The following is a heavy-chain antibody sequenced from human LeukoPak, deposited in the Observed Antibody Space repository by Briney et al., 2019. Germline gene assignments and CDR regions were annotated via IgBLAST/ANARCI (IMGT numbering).Heavy chain of an antibody. D-gene: IGHD5-12*01. J-gene: IGHJ4*02. CDR1: GFTFSNYA. CDR3: ARDPGSNSGYDY. Sequence: PGRSLRLSCAASGFTFSNYAMHWVRQAPGKGLEWVAFISYDGSNKHYADSVKGRFTISRDNSKNTLYLQMNSLRPEDTAVYYCARDPGSNSGYDYWGQGTLVTVSS. V-gene: IGHV3-30-3*01. CDR2: ISYDGSNK.